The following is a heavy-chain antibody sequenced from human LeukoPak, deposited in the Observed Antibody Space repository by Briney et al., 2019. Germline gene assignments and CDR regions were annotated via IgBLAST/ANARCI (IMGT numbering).Heavy chain of an antibody. J-gene: IGHJ4*02. CDR3: AITPGSGSRA. CDR2: ISGSNGNT. V-gene: IGHV1-18*04. CDR1: GYTCTSNY. Sequence: ASVKVSCKASGYTCTSNYIHWVRQAPGQGLEWMAWISGSNGNTISAQKFQGRVTMPTDTRTSTAYMELRSLRSDDTAVFYCAITPGSGSRAWGQGTLVTVSS. D-gene: IGHD1-26*01.